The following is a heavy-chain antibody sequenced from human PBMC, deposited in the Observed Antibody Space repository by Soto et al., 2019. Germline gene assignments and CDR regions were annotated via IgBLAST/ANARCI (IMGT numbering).Heavy chain of an antibody. CDR2: IKSKTDGGTT. Sequence: GGSLRLSCAVSGFSFSGAWMNWVRQAPGKGLEWVGRIKSKTDGGTTDYAAPVKGRFTISRDDSRNTPYLQVNSLKTEDTAVYYCSTGAPYSGLLFDYWGQRALVTVSS. CDR3: STGAPYSGLLFDY. J-gene: IGHJ4*02. V-gene: IGHV3-15*07. CDR1: GFSFSGAW. D-gene: IGHD5-12*01.